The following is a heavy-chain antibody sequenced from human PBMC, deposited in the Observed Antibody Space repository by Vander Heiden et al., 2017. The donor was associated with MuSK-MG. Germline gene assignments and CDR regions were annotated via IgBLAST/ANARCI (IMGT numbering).Heavy chain of an antibody. D-gene: IGHD1-26*01. J-gene: IGHJ4*02. CDR2: ISSSSSYI. Sequence: EVQLVESGGGLVKPGGSLRLSCPASGFTFSSYSMSGVRQAPGKGLEWVSSISSSSSYIYYADSVKGRFTISRDNAKNSLYLQMNSLRAEDTAVYYCARDMVGGVGYWGQGTLVTVSS. V-gene: IGHV3-21*01. CDR3: ARDMVGGVGY. CDR1: GFTFSSYS.